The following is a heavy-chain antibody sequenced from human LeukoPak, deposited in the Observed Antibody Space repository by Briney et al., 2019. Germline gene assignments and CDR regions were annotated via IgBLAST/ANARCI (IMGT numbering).Heavy chain of an antibody. CDR2: FDPEDGET. Sequence: ASVKVSCKVSGYTLTELSMHWVRQAPGKGLEWMGGFDPEDGETIYAQEFQGRVTMTEDTSTDTAYMELSSLRSEDTAVYYCARGGAARPRAAGFDPWGQGTLVTVSS. D-gene: IGHD6-6*01. V-gene: IGHV1-24*01. J-gene: IGHJ5*02. CDR3: ARGGAARPRAAGFDP. CDR1: GYTLTELS.